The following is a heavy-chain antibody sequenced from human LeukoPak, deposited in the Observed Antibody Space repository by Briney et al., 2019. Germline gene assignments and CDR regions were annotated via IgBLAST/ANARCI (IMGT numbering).Heavy chain of an antibody. D-gene: IGHD3-10*01. V-gene: IGHV4-34*01. Sequence: SETLSLTCAVYGGSFSGYYWSWIRQPPGKGLEWIGEINHSGSTNYNPSLKSRVTISVDTSKDQFSLKLSSVTAADTAVYYCARRRTYGSGSLDYWGQGTLVTVSS. CDR2: INHSGST. CDR3: ARRRTYGSGSLDY. J-gene: IGHJ4*02. CDR1: GGSFSGYY.